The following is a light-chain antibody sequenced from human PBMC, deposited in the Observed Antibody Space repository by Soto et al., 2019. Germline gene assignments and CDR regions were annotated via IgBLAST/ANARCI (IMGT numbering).Light chain of an antibody. CDR2: GAS. V-gene: IGKV3-15*01. CDR1: QSVSSN. CDR3: QHYNNWPQIT. J-gene: IGKJ5*01. Sequence: IVLTQSPATGSVSRVGRARLGFMASQSVSSNLVWYQQKPGQTPRLLIYGASTRATGIPARFSGSGSGTEFTLTISSLQSEDFAVYYCQHYNNWPQITFGQGTRLEIK.